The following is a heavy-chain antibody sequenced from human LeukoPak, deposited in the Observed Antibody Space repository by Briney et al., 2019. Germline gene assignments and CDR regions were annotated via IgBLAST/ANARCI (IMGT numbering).Heavy chain of an antibody. Sequence: ASVKVSSKASGYTFTSYGISWVRQAPGQGLEWMGWISAYNGNTNYAQKLQGSVTMTTDTSTSTAYMELRSLRSDDTAVYYCERTGANGYSYSDPWGQGTLVTVSS. D-gene: IGHD5-18*01. CDR3: ERTGANGYSYSDP. V-gene: IGHV1-18*01. J-gene: IGHJ5*02. CDR1: GYTFTSYG. CDR2: ISAYNGNT.